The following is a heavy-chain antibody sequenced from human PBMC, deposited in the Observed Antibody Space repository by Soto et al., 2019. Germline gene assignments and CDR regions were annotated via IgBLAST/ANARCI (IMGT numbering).Heavy chain of an antibody. D-gene: IGHD5-12*01. Sequence: GASVKVSCKASGGTFSSYGISWVRQAPGQGLEWMGGIIPIFGTANYAQKFQGRVTITADESTSTAYMELSSLRSEDTAVYYCARQYSGYDPHYYYYGMDVWGQGTTVTVSS. CDR3: ARQYSGYDPHYYYYGMDV. CDR2: IIPIFGTA. V-gene: IGHV1-69*13. CDR1: GGTFSSYG. J-gene: IGHJ6*02.